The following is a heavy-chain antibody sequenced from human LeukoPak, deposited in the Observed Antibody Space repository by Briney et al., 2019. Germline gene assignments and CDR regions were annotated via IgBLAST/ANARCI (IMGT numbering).Heavy chain of an antibody. CDR1: GFTVSSNY. CDR2: IYSGGTT. D-gene: IGHD6-19*01. Sequence: PGGSLRLSCAASGFTVSSNYMSWVRQAPGKGLEWVSGIYSGGTTYYADSVKGRFTISRDNSNNMIYLEMNSLRAEDTAVYYCAKERNLEIAVAGTIFDYWGQGTLVTVSS. CDR3: AKERNLEIAVAGTIFDY. V-gene: IGHV3-53*01. J-gene: IGHJ4*02.